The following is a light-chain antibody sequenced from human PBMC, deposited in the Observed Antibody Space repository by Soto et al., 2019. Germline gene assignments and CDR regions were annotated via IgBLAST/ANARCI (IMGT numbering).Light chain of an antibody. J-gene: IGKJ2*01. CDR2: DAS. CDR1: QSISSS. V-gene: IGKV1-5*01. Sequence: DIQMTQSPSTLSASVGDRVTITCRASQSISSSLAWYQQKPGKAPEFLIYDASSLKSGVPSRFSGSGSGTEFTLTISSLQPDDFATYYSQQYILYYPFGQGTKREIK. CDR3: QQYILYYP.